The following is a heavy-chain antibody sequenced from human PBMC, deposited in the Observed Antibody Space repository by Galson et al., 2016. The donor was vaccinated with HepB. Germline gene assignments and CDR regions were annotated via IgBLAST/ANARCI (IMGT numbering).Heavy chain of an antibody. CDR2: IDGGSGDNT. CDR3: GRDYPTMTDHYPYHGDV. D-gene: IGHD4-17*01. V-gene: IGHV3-23*01. CDR1: GFNFDFYA. Sequence: SLRLSCAASGFNFDFYAMNWVRQAPGKGLEWVSTIDGGSGDNTYYADSVKSRFTISRDNSKNTLFLLMNSLTADDMAVYYCGRDYPTMTDHYPYHGDVWGKGTAVTVSS. J-gene: IGHJ6*04.